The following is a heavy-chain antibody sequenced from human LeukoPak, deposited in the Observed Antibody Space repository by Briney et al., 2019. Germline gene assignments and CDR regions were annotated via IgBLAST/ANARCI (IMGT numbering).Heavy chain of an antibody. CDR3: AKDMDYYDSSGQTFDY. CDR1: GGSISSYY. J-gene: IGHJ4*02. V-gene: IGHV4-4*07. Sequence: SETLSLTCTVSGGSISSYYWSWIRQPAGKGLEWIGRIYTSGSTNYNPSLKSRVTMSVDTSKNQFSLKLSSVTAADTAVYYCAKDMDYYDSSGQTFDYWGQGTLVTVSS. CDR2: IYTSGST. D-gene: IGHD3-22*01.